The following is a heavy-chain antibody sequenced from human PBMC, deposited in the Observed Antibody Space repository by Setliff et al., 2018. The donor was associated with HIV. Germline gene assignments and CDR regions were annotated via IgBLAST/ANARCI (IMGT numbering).Heavy chain of an antibody. CDR1: GGSISIGGYY. J-gene: IGHJ6*03. V-gene: IGHV4-31*03. CDR2: IYHNGST. Sequence: SETLSLTCTVSGGSISIGGYYWGWIRQHPGKGLEWSGYIYHNGSTYYNPSLKSRVIISVDTSKNQFSLKLSSVPAADTAVYYCARGGGSRAATSSYYYMDVWGKGTTVTVSS. D-gene: IGHD2-15*01. CDR3: ARGGGSRAATSSYYYMDV.